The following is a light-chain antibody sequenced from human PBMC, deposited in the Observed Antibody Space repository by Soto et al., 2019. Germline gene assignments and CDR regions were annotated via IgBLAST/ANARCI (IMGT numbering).Light chain of an antibody. Sequence: QSVLTQPPSASGTPGQRVTISCSGSTSNIGSHSVNWYQHVPGTAPKLLITTNNQRPSGVPDRFSAFKSGSSASLVISDLQSDDEADYYCATWDDSLKGVFGTGTKVTVL. V-gene: IGLV1-44*01. CDR2: TNN. J-gene: IGLJ1*01. CDR1: TSNIGSHS. CDR3: ATWDDSLKGV.